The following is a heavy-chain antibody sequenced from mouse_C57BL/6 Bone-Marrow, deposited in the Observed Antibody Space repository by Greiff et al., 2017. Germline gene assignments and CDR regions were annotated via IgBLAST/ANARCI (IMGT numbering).Heavy chain of an antibody. J-gene: IGHJ1*03. Sequence: EVMLVESGGDLVKPGGSLKLSCAASGFTFSSYGMSWVRQTPDKRLEWVATISSGGSYTYYPDSVKGRFTISRDNAKNTLYLQMSSLKSEDTAIYYCARHDDGYYVYWYFDVWGTGTTVTVSS. D-gene: IGHD2-3*01. CDR2: ISSGGSYT. CDR3: ARHDDGYYVYWYFDV. V-gene: IGHV5-6*01. CDR1: GFTFSSYG.